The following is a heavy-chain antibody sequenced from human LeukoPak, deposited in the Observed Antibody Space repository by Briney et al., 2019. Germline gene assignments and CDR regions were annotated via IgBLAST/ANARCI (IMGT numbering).Heavy chain of an antibody. D-gene: IGHD3-22*01. V-gene: IGHV3-21*01. CDR2: VSSSSGYI. CDR3: ARDLRSMDSGGYYYIDY. J-gene: IGHJ4*02. Sequence: GGSLRLSCAASGFTFRSYSMNWVRQAPGKGLEWVSSVSSSSGYIYYGDSVKGRFTISRDNAKNSLYLQMNSLRAEDTAVYFCARDLRSMDSGGYYYIDYWGQGTLVTVSS. CDR1: GFTFRSYS.